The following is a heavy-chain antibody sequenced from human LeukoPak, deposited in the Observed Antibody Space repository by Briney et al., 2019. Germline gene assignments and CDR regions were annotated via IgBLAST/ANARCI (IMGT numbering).Heavy chain of an antibody. CDR2: ISYDGSNK. Sequence: GRSLRLSCAASGFTFSSYGMHWVRQAPGKGLEWVAVISYDGSNKYYADSVKGRFTISRDNSKNTLYLQMNSLRAEDTAVYYCAKDQSMFVNMIMFGGPVGYWGQGTLVTVSS. D-gene: IGHD3-16*01. CDR1: GFTFSSYG. J-gene: IGHJ4*02. CDR3: AKDQSMFVNMIMFGGPVGY. V-gene: IGHV3-30*18.